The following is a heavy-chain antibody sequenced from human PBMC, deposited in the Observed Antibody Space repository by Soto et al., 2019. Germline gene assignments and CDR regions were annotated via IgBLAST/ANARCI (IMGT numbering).Heavy chain of an antibody. D-gene: IGHD2-15*01. Sequence: SVKVSCKASGGTLSSYSISWVRQAPGQGLEWMGRIIPILGIANYAQKFQGRVTITADKSTSTAYTELSSLRSEDTAVYYCARDLEGYCSGGSCYGGPYYYYYYIDVWGKGTTVTVSS. CDR2: IIPILGIA. CDR1: GGTLSSYS. J-gene: IGHJ6*03. V-gene: IGHV1-69*04. CDR3: ARDLEGYCSGGSCYGGPYYYYYYIDV.